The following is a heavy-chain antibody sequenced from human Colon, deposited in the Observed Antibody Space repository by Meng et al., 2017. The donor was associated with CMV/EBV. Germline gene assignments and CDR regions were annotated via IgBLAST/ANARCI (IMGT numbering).Heavy chain of an antibody. CDR1: SYSISSGYY. D-gene: IGHD2-8*01. CDR3: GRLCTNGICYVRY. V-gene: IGHV4-38-2*02. J-gene: IGHJ4*02. Sequence: GSLRLSCTVSSYSISSGYYWGWIRQPPGKGLEWIGSIHHSGSTYYNPSLKSRVTISVDTSKNQFSLKLSSVTAAETAVYYCGRLCTNGICYVRYWGQGTLVTVSS. CDR2: IHHSGST.